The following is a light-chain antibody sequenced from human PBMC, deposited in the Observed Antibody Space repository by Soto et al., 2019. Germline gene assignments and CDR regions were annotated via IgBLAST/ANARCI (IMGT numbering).Light chain of an antibody. CDR1: ESIRDF. CDR2: EAS. CDR3: QQSYGTPPT. J-gene: IGKJ2*01. V-gene: IGKV1-39*01. Sequence: DIQMTQSPSSLSASVGDRVTISCRASESIRDFLNWYQQKPGRAPKLLMFEASTLKSGVPSRFSGGGSGTDFTLTISSLQPEDFATYFCQQSYGTPPTFGQGTKLEIK.